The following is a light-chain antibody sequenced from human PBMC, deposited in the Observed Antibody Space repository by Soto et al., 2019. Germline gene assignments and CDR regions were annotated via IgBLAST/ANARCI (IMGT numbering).Light chain of an antibody. J-gene: IGKJ5*01. CDR1: QTISSW. V-gene: IGKV1-5*03. CDR2: KAS. CDR3: QHYAGGSRIT. Sequence: DIQMSQPPATLSGSVGDRVTITCRASQTISSWLAWYQQKPGEAPKLLIYKASTLKSGVPSRFSGSGSGTDFTLTISRLEPEDFALYYCQHYAGGSRITFGQGTRLEIK.